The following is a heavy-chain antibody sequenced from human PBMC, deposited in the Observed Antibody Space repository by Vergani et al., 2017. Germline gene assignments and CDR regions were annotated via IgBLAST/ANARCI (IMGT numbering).Heavy chain of an antibody. D-gene: IGHD4-17*01. CDR3: AVRRHIYGDYHNYFDY. V-gene: IGHV5-51*01. CDR1: GYSFTSYW. Sequence: EVQLVQSGAEVKKPGESLKISCKGSGYSFTSYWIGWVRQMPGKGLEWMGIIYPGDSDTRYSPSFKGQVTISADKSISTAYLQWTSLQASYTAMYYCAVRRHIYGDYHNYFDYWGQGTLVTVSS. J-gene: IGHJ4*02. CDR2: IYPGDSDT.